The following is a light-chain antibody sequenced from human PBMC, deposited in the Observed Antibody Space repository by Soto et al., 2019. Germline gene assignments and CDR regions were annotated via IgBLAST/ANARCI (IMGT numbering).Light chain of an antibody. CDR1: QSVSIY. J-gene: IGKJ1*01. CDR3: EQSYSAQWT. Sequence: DIQMTQSPSSLSASVGDRVTITCRASQSVSIYLNWYKQTPGRAPRLLIYKVSSLQSGVPSRFSGSGLRTTFNFTIASPQPEDSATYYCEQSYSAQWTLGQGTKVLIK. CDR2: KVS. V-gene: IGKV1-39*01.